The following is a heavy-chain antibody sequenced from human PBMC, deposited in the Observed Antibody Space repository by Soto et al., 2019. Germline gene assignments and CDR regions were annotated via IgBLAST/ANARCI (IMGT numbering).Heavy chain of an antibody. CDR3: ATDRRMYHAFWTGYFESYYYIMDV. D-gene: IGHD3-3*01. CDR2: IWFDGSNK. Sequence: GGSLRLSCAASGFAFSTYGMHWVRQAPGKGLEWVSVIWFDGSNKTYADSVQGHFTISIDNSKSTPYLQVHSLRAEDTAVYYCATDRRMYHAFWTGYFESYYYIMDVWGQGTTVTVSS. J-gene: IGHJ6*02. CDR1: GFAFSTYG. V-gene: IGHV3-33*01.